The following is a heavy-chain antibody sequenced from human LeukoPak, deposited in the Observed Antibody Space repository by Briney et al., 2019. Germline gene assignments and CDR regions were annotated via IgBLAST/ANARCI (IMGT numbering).Heavy chain of an antibody. CDR1: GYPFSNYD. CDR2: MNPGSGDT. CDR3: ARSRRGYYMDV. Sequence: ASVKVSCKASGYPFSNYDVNWVRQATGQGLEWMAWMNPGSGDTGYAQKCQGRLTMSSNISMTTASMELRSLTSEDTAVYFCARSRRGYYMDVWGTGTPVTVSS. V-gene: IGHV1-8*01. J-gene: IGHJ6*03.